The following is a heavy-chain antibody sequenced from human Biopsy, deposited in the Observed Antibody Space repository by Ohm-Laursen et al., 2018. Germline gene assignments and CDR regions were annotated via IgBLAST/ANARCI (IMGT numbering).Heavy chain of an antibody. CDR1: GVSISSGPYY. J-gene: IGHJ4*02. CDR2: IFYSGTT. D-gene: IGHD3-3*01. CDR3: ARFQAGTIEVY. Sequence: GTLSLTCAVSGVSISSGPYYWGWIRQPPGKGLEWIGHIFYSGTTSYNPSHKSRITISVDTSKTQFSLRLSSVTAADTAVYYCARFQAGTIEVYWGQGTLVTVSS. V-gene: IGHV4-39*01.